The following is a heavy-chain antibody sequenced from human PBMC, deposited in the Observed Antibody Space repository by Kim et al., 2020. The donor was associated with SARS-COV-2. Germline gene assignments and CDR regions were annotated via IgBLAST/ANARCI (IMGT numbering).Heavy chain of an antibody. CDR2: IKSKTDGGTT. CDR1: GFTFSNAW. V-gene: IGHV3-15*01. CDR3: TTDMYQPLLWVDY. J-gene: IGHJ4*02. Sequence: GGSLRLFCAASGFTFSNAWMSWVRQAPGKGLEWVGRIKSKTDGGTTDYAAPVKCRFTISRDDSKNTLYLQMNSLKTEDTAVYYCTTDMYQPLLWVDYWGQGTLVTVSS. D-gene: IGHD2-2*01.